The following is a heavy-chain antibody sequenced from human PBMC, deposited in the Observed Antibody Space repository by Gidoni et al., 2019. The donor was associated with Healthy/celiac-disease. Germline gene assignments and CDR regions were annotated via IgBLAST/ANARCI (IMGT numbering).Heavy chain of an antibody. CDR3: AREEQPDPYFDY. Sequence: QVQLQESGPGLVKPSGTLSLTCPVAGCSISSYYWSWIRQPAGKGLEWIGRIYTSGSTNYNPSLKSRVTMSVDTSKNQFSLKLSSVTAADTAVYYCAREEQPDPYFDYWGQGTLVTVSS. CDR1: GCSISSYY. CDR2: IYTSGST. V-gene: IGHV4-4*07. J-gene: IGHJ4*02. D-gene: IGHD6-13*01.